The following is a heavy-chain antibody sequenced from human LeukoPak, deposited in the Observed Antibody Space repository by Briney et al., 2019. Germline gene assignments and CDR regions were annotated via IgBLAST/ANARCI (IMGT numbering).Heavy chain of an antibody. J-gene: IGHJ5*02. V-gene: IGHV3-15*01. CDR2: IKSKTDGGTT. CDR1: GFTFSNAW. Sequence: PGGSLRLSCAASGFTFSNAWMSWVRQAPGKGLEWVGRIKSKTDGGTTDYAAPVKGRFTISRDDSKDTLYLQMNSLKTEDTAVYYCTTAGDYCGGDCYLNWFDPWGQGTLVTVSS. CDR3: TTAGDYCGGDCYLNWFDP. D-gene: IGHD2-21*02.